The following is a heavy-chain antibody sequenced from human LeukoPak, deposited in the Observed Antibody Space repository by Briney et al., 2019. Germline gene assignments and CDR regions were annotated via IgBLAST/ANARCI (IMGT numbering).Heavy chain of an antibody. Sequence: SETLSLTCTVSGGSISSGSYYWSWIRQPAGKGLEWIGRIYISGSTSYNPSLKSRVTISVDTSKNQFSLKLSSVTAADTAVYYCARYKFGYYGSGSYFDYWGQGTLVTVSS. J-gene: IGHJ4*02. V-gene: IGHV4-61*02. CDR1: GGSISSGSYY. CDR2: IYISGST. D-gene: IGHD3-10*01. CDR3: ARYKFGYYGSGSYFDY.